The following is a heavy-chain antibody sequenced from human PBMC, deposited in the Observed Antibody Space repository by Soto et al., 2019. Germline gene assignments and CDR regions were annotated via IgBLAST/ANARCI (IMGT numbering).Heavy chain of an antibody. CDR1: GFTFSTIG. CDR3: AKRGDICGGDCFLDY. D-gene: IGHD2-21*02. V-gene: IGHV3-30*18. J-gene: IGHJ4*02. Sequence: QVQLVDSGGGVVQPGRSLRLSCAASGFTFSTIGMHWVRQAPGKGLEWVAVISYDGSIQYYADSVKGRFTISRDNSKNTLYLQMNGLRPEDTAVYYCAKRGDICGGDCFLDYWGQGTLVTVSS. CDR2: ISYDGSIQ.